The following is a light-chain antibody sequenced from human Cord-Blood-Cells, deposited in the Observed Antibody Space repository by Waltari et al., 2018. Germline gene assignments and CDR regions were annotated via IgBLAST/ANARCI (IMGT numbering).Light chain of an antibody. V-gene: IGLV2-14*01. CDR2: DVS. CDR1: SSDVGGYNY. J-gene: IGLJ1*01. CDR3: SSYTSSSTLV. Sequence: QSALTQPASVSGSPGQSITISCTGTSSDVGGYNYVSRYQQHPGKAPKPMIYDVSNRPSGVSNRFSGSKSGNTASLTISGLQAEDEADYYCSSYTSSSTLVFGTGTKVTVL.